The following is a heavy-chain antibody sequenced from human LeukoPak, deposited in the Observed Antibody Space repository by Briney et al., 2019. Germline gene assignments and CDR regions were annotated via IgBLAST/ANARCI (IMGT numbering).Heavy chain of an antibody. CDR1: GGSISSGGYS. D-gene: IGHD6-19*01. V-gene: IGHV4-30-2*01. CDR3: ARGDKSSGWYFLDY. CDR2: MYHSGST. J-gene: IGHJ4*02. Sequence: SETLSLTCAVSGGSISSGGYSWSWIRQPPGKGLEWIGYMYHSGSTYHNPSLKSRVTISVDRSKNQFSLKLSSVTAADTAVYYCARGDKSSGWYFLDYWGQGTLVTVSS.